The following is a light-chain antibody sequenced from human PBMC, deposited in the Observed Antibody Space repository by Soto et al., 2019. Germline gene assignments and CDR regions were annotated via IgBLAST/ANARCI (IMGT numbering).Light chain of an antibody. V-gene: IGKV3-20*01. CDR1: QSVRNSY. CDR2: GAS. J-gene: IGKJ4*01. Sequence: EIVLTQSPGILSLSPGERATLSCRASQSVRNSYLAWHQQKVGQAPRLLIYGASSRATGIPDRFSGSGSGTDFTLTISRLEPEDFAVYYCQQYGSSPLTFGGGTKVEIK. CDR3: QQYGSSPLT.